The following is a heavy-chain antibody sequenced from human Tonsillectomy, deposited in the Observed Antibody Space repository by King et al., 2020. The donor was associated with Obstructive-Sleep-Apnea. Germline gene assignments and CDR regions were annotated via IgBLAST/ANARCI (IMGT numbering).Heavy chain of an antibody. Sequence: QLVQSGAEVKKPGASVKVSCKASGYTFTGYYIHWVRQAPGQGLEWMGCISPNSGASKYAQTVQDRVTMTRDTSITTAYMDLSRLRSDDTAIYSCARGLSAYDLTSPAYWGQGTLVTVSS. CDR2: ISPNSGAS. CDR3: ARGLSAYDLTSPAY. V-gene: IGHV1-2*02. D-gene: IGHD3/OR15-3a*01. J-gene: IGHJ4*02. CDR1: GYTFTGYY.